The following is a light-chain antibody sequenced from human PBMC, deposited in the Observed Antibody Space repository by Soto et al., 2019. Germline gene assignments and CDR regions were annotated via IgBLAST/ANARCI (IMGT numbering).Light chain of an antibody. CDR3: QQYNNGPPIT. CDR1: QSVSSN. CDR2: GAS. J-gene: IGKJ5*01. V-gene: IGKV3-15*01. Sequence: VVTQSTATLSVSPWERATLSCRASQSVSSNLAWYQQKPGQAPRLLIYGASTRATGIPARFSGSGSGTEFTLTINSLQSEDFAVYYCQQYNNGPPITFGQGTRLAIK.